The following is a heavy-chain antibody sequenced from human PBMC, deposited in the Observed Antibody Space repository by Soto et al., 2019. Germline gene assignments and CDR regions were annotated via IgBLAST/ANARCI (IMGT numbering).Heavy chain of an antibody. CDR2: IIPILGIA. CDR3: ARDLPQLVFNGMDV. D-gene: IGHD6-13*01. CDR1: GGTFSSYT. V-gene: IGHV1-69*08. Sequence: QVQLVQSGAEVKKPGSSVKVSCKASGGTFSSYTISWVRQAPGQGLEWMGRIIPILGIANYAQKFQGRVTITADKSTSTAYMELSSLRSEDTAVYYCARDLPQLVFNGMDVWGQGTTVTVSS. J-gene: IGHJ6*02.